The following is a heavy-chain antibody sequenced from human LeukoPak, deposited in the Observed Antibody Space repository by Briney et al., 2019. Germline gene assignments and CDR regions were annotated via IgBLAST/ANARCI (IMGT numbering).Heavy chain of an antibody. Sequence: GGSLRLSCAASGFTFSSYSMNWVRQAPGKGLEWVSSISRSSSYIYYADSVKGRFTISRDNAKNSLYLQMNSLRAEDTAVYYCARDFEFGSAAGTPNWGQGTLVTVSS. V-gene: IGHV3-21*01. CDR2: ISRSSSYI. CDR3: ARDFEFGSAAGTPN. D-gene: IGHD6-13*01. CDR1: GFTFSSYS. J-gene: IGHJ4*02.